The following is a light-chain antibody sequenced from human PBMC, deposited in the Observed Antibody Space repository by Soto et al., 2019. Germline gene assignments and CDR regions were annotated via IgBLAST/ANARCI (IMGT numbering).Light chain of an antibody. CDR3: SSYTDSSNYV. CDR1: SSDVGGYIY. V-gene: IGLV2-14*01. J-gene: IGLJ1*01. Sequence: QSVLTQPASVSGSPGQSITISCTGTSSDVGGYIYVSWYQQQPGKAPKLMIYQVTNRPSGVSNRFSGSRSGNTASLTISGLQAEDEADYYCSSYTDSSNYVFGTGTKVTVL. CDR2: QVT.